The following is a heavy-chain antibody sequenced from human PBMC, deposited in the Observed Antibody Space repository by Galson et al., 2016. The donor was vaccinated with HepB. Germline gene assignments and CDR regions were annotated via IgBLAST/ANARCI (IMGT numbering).Heavy chain of an antibody. Sequence: SVKVSCKVSGYTLTELSIHWVRQAPGKGLEWLGGFDPEDGKRIYAQKFQGRVTMTEDTSTDTAYMELNSLRSEDTAVYYCPTLGRRYCSSTSCYWNALDVWGQGTLLTVSS. V-gene: IGHV1-24*01. J-gene: IGHJ4*02. CDR3: PTLGRRYCSSTSCYWNALDV. D-gene: IGHD2-2*01. CDR1: GYTLTELS. CDR2: FDPEDGKR.